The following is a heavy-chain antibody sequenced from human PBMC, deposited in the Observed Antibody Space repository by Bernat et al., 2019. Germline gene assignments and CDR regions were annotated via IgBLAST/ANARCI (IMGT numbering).Heavy chain of an antibody. CDR3: ARDGLLGYFDY. CDR1: GFTFSSYA. J-gene: IGHJ4*02. D-gene: IGHD7-27*01. CDR2: ISYDGSNK. Sequence: QVQLVESGGGVVQPGRSLRLSCAASGFTFSSYAMHWVRQAPGKGLDWVAVISYDGSNKYYADSVKGRFTISRDNSKNTLYLQMNSLRAEDTAVYYCARDGLLGYFDYWGQGTLVTVSS. V-gene: IGHV3-30-3*01.